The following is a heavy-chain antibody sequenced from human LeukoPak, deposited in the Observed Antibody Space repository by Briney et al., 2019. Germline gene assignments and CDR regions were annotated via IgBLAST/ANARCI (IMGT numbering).Heavy chain of an antibody. CDR1: GFTFSSDW. CDR3: AKDGRNYYDSSQTFDP. J-gene: IGHJ5*02. D-gene: IGHD3-22*01. V-gene: IGHV3-7*01. CDR2: INQGGSVK. Sequence: GGSLRLSCAASGFTFSSDWMNWVRQAPGKGLEWVANINQGGSVKNYVDSVKGRFTISRDNAKNSLYLQMNSLRAEDTAVYYCAKDGRNYYDSSQTFDPWGQGTLVTVSS.